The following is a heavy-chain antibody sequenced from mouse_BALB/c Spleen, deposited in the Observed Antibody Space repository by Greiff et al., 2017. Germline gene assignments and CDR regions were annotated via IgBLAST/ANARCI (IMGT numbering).Heavy chain of an antibody. J-gene: IGHJ1*01. D-gene: IGHD2-2*01. CDR3: DRWGYGYDWYFDV. Sequence: EVMLVESGGDLVKPGGSLKLSCTASGFTFSSYGMSWVRQTPDKRLEWVATISSGGSYTYYPDSVKGRFTISRDTAKNTLYLQMSSLKSVDTAMYYCDRWGYGYDWYFDVWGAGTTVTVSS. V-gene: IGHV5-6*02. CDR1: GFTFSSYG. CDR2: ISSGGSYT.